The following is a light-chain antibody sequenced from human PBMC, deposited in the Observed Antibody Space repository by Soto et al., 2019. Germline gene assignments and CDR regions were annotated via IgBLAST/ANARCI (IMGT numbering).Light chain of an antibody. J-gene: IGKJ1*01. CDR2: GAS. CDR3: QQYNNWPTWT. V-gene: IGKV3-15*01. CDR1: QSVGSK. Sequence: EIVMTQSPATLSVSPGERVILSCRASQSVGSKLAWYQHKPGQAPRLLIHGASTRATGIPARFSGSGSGTDFTLTISSLQAEDSAVYFCQQYNNWPTWTFGQGTKVDIK.